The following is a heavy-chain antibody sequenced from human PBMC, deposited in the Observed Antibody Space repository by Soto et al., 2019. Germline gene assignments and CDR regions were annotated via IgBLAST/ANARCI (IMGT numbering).Heavy chain of an antibody. CDR2: IIPILGIA. Sequence: QVQLVQSGAEVKKPGSSVKVSCKASGGTFSSYTISWVRQAPGQGLEWMGRIIPILGIANYAQKFQSRVTLTADKSTCTAYMELSSLRSEDTAVYYCARDDCSGVSCYSRVSAFDIWGQGTMVTVSS. V-gene: IGHV1-69*08. D-gene: IGHD2-15*01. J-gene: IGHJ3*02. CDR3: ARDDCSGVSCYSRVSAFDI. CDR1: GGTFSSYT.